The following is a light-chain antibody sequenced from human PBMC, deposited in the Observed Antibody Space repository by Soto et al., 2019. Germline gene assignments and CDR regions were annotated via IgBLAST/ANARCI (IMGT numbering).Light chain of an antibody. CDR1: SGRIANNY. V-gene: IGLV6-57*04. CDR2: EDD. Sequence: NFLLTQPHSVSESPGRTVTISCTRSSGRIANNYVQWYQQRPGRAPTTVIYEDDQRPSGVPDRFSGSLDTSSNSSSLKISGLKTEYEADYYWQSYDRGKWVFGGGTELTLL. CDR3: QSYDRGKWV. J-gene: IGLJ3*02.